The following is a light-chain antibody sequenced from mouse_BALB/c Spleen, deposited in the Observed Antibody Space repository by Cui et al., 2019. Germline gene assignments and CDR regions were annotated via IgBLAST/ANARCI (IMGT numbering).Light chain of an antibody. CDR1: ENIYSN. J-gene: IGKJ1*01. V-gene: IGKV12-46*01. Sequence: DIQMNQSPAPLSVSVGETVTITCRASENIYSNLAWYQQKQGKSPQLLVYAATNLADGVPSRFSGSGSGTQYSLKINSLQSEDFGSYYCQHFWGTPWTFGGGTKLEIK. CDR3: QHFWGTPWT. CDR2: AAT.